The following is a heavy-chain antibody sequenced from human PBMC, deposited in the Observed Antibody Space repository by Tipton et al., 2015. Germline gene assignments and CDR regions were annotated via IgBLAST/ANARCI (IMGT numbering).Heavy chain of an antibody. CDR3: AGSQAVFGPGWFDP. Sequence: TLSLTCTVSGGSISSGTYYWTSIRQHPGKGLEWIGYIDHRGSAYYNPSLLSRVTISLDTSRNQFSLKLASVTAADTGVFYCAGSQAVFGPGWFDPWGRGVLVTISS. CDR2: IDHRGSA. J-gene: IGHJ5*02. CDR1: GGSISSGTYY. V-gene: IGHV4-31*03. D-gene: IGHD3-10*01.